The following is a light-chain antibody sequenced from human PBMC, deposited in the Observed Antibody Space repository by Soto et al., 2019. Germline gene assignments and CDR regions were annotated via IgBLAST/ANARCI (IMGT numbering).Light chain of an antibody. CDR2: DTS. Sequence: EVVMTQSPATLSVSPGEGVTLSCRASQGIGDTLAWYQHKPGQTPRLLIYDTSTRATGVPAGFSGSGSGTDFTLTISRLEPEDFAVYYCQQYGTFGPGTKVDIK. V-gene: IGKV3-15*01. J-gene: IGKJ3*01. CDR3: QQYGT. CDR1: QGIGDT.